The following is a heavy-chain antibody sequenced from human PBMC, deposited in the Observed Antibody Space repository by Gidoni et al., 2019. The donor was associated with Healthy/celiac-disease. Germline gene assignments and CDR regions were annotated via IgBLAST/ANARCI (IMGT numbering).Heavy chain of an antibody. CDR2: IYSGGST. Sequence: EVQLVETGGGLIQPGGSLRLSCSASGFTVSSNYMSWVRQATGKGLEWVSVIYSGGSTYYADSVKGRFTISRDNSKNTLYLQMNSLRAEDTAVYYCGADDYYYYGMDVWGQGTTVTVSS. CDR1: GFTVSSNY. V-gene: IGHV3-53*02. CDR3: GADDYYYYGMDV. J-gene: IGHJ6*02.